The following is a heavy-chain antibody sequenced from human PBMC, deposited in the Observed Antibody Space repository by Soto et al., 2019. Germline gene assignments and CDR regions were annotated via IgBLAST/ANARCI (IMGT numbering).Heavy chain of an antibody. Sequence: GASVKVSCKASGGTFSSYAISWVRQAPGQGLEWMGGIIPIFGTANYAQKFQGRVTITADESTSTAYMELSSLRSEDTAVYYCARDLRTVVTRHYYYYGMDVWGQGTTVTVSS. CDR3: ARDLRTVVTRHYYYYGMDV. CDR2: IIPIFGTA. D-gene: IGHD2-21*02. V-gene: IGHV1-69*13. CDR1: GGTFSSYA. J-gene: IGHJ6*02.